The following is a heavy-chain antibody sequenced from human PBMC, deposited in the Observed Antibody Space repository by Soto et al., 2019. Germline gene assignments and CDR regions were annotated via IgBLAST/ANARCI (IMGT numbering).Heavy chain of an antibody. CDR2: ISLYHHST. CDR1: GYPFTDYF. CDR3: ARELYSCGGDCPYYMDY. D-gene: IGHD2-21*02. Sequence: ASVKVSCKTSGYPFTDYFIHWVRQAPGQGLEWMGIISLYHHSTSYAQKFQGRLTVTADTSTTTVYMDLSSLTSEDSAVYWCARELYSCGGDCPYYMDYWGRG. V-gene: IGHV1-46*01. J-gene: IGHJ4*02.